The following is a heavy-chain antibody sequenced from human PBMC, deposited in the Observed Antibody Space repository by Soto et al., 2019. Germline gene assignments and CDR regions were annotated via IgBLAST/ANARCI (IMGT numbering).Heavy chain of an antibody. V-gene: IGHV3-23*01. CDR2: ISGSGGST. Sequence: GSLRLSCAASGFTFISYAMSWVRQAPGKGLEWVSAISGSGGSTYYADSVKGRFTISRDNSKNTLYLQMNSLRAEDTAVYYCAKIPPGYSYGYFYFDYWGQGTLVTVSS. CDR3: AKIPPGYSYGYFYFDY. CDR1: GFTFISYA. D-gene: IGHD5-18*01. J-gene: IGHJ4*02.